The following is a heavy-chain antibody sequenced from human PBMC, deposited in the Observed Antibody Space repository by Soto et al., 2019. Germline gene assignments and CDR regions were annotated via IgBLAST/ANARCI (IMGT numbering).Heavy chain of an antibody. CDR1: GFTFSTYA. CDR2: ISYDGSNK. V-gene: IGHV3-30-3*01. Sequence: QVQLVESGGGVVQPGRSLRLSCAASGFTFSTYAMHWVRQAPGKGLDWVAVISYDGSNKYYADSVKGRFTNSRDNSKNTLYLQMNSLRAEDTTVYYCARGGPYYYDSSDWGAFHIWGQGTMVTVSS. J-gene: IGHJ3*02. CDR3: ARGGPYYYDSSDWGAFHI. D-gene: IGHD3-22*01.